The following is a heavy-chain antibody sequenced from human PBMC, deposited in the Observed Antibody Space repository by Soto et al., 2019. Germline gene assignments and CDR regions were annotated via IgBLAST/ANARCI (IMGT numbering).Heavy chain of an antibody. CDR2: IFHSGTT. J-gene: IGHJ4*02. CDR1: GYSISSGYY. D-gene: IGHD3-16*01. CDR3: AHMITLGRLLSALEDF. Sequence: SETLSLTCAVSGYSISSGYYWSWIRQPPGKGLECIGSIFHSGTTYYKPSVKSRVTISVDTSKNQFSLNLMSITAAETAVYYCAHMITLGRLLSALEDFWGQGTLVTVSS. V-gene: IGHV4-38-2*01.